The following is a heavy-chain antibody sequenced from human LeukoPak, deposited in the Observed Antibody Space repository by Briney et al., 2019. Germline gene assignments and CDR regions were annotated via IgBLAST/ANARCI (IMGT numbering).Heavy chain of an antibody. V-gene: IGHV3-33*01. J-gene: IGHJ4*02. CDR2: IWYDGSNK. Sequence: GGSLRPSCAASGFTFSSYGVHWVRQAPGKGLEWVAVIWYDGSNKYYADSVKGRFTISRDNSKNTLYLQMNSLRAEDTAVYYCARGPITPLDYWGQGTLVTVSS. D-gene: IGHD5-24*01. CDR1: GFTFSSYG. CDR3: ARGPITPLDY.